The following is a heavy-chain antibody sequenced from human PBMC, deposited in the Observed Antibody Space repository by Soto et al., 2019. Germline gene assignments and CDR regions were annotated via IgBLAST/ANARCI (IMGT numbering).Heavy chain of an antibody. V-gene: IGHV3-30-3*02. CDR2: ISYDGSNK. CDR1: GFTFSSYA. Sequence: SLRLSCAASGFTFSSYAMHWVRQAPGKGLEWVAVISYDGSNKYYADSVKGRFTISRDNXXXXLXLXMXSXXXGDAAVYYCAKNGPSGFDYWGQGTLVTVSS. J-gene: IGHJ4*02. D-gene: IGHD2-15*01. CDR3: AKNGPSGFDY.